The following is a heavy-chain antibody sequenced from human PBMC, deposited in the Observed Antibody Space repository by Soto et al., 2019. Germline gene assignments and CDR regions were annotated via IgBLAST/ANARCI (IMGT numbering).Heavy chain of an antibody. D-gene: IGHD3-22*01. CDR3: ASRSYDSSVLSKAGAFDI. Sequence: ASVKVSCKASGGTFSSYAISWVRQAPGQGLEWMGGIIPIFGTANYAQKFQGRVTITADESTSTAYMELSSLRSEDTAVYYCASRSYDSSVLSKAGAFDIWGQGTMVTVSS. J-gene: IGHJ3*02. CDR1: GGTFSSYA. CDR2: IIPIFGTA. V-gene: IGHV1-69*13.